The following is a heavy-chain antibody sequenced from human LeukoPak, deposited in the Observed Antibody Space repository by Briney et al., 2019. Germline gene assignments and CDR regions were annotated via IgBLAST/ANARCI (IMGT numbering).Heavy chain of an antibody. Sequence: GGSLRLSCAASGFTFSSYSMNWVRQAPGKGLEWVSSISSSSSYIYYANSVKGRFTTSRDNAKNSLYLQMNSLRAEDTAVYYCARDEYGSGSYAMYNWFDPWGQGTLVTVSS. CDR2: ISSSSSYI. CDR3: ARDEYGSGSYAMYNWFDP. V-gene: IGHV3-21*01. J-gene: IGHJ5*02. D-gene: IGHD3-10*01. CDR1: GFTFSSYS.